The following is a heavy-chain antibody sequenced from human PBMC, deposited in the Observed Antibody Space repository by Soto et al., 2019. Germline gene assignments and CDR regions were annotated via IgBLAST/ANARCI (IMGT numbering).Heavy chain of an antibody. CDR2: VSGNGGNT. CDR1: GFTFSNYA. Sequence: GGSLRLSCAASGFTFSNYAMSWVRQAPGKGLEWVSTVSGNGGNTYYADSVKGRFTISRDNSKNTLYLQMNGLRAEDTAVYYCAKGGTFGGVIVIPNFDYWGQGTLVTVSS. V-gene: IGHV3-23*01. CDR3: AKGGTFGGVIVIPNFDY. J-gene: IGHJ4*02. D-gene: IGHD3-16*02.